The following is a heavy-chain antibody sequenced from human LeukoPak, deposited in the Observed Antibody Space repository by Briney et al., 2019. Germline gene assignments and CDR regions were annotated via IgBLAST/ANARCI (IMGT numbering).Heavy chain of an antibody. J-gene: IGHJ6*03. V-gene: IGHV3-74*01. Sequence: QAGGSLRLSCIGSGFTFGDYALSWVRHAPGKGLVWVSRINTDGSSTSYADSVKGRFTISRDNAKNTLYLQMNSLRAEDTAVYYCASFQVGYSGYDTQYYYYMDVWGKGTTVTVSS. CDR2: INTDGSST. CDR1: GFTFGDYA. D-gene: IGHD5-12*01. CDR3: ASFQVGYSGYDTQYYYYMDV.